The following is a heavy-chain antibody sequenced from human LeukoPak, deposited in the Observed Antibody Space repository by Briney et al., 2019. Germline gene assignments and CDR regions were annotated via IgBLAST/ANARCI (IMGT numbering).Heavy chain of an antibody. CDR2: IRFDGSHQ. D-gene: IGHD5-12*01. CDR3: ARVKRGGYDSFDY. Sequence: GGSLRLSCAASGFTFTTSGMHWVRQAPGKGLEWVAFIRFDGSHQYYADSVKGRFTITGDNSMNTLYLHLNSLRPEDTALYYCARVKRGGYDSFDYWGQGTLVTVSS. CDR1: GFTFTTSG. J-gene: IGHJ4*02. V-gene: IGHV3-30*02.